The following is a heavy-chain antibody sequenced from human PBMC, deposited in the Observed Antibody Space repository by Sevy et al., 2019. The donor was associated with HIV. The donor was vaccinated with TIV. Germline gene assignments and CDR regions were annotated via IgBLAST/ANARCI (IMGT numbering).Heavy chain of an antibody. J-gene: IGHJ4*02. CDR1: GGSISSGGYY. V-gene: IGHV4-31*03. Sequence: SQTLSLTCTVSGGSISSGGYYWSWIRQHPGKGLEWIGYIYYSGSTYYNPSLKSRVTISVDTSKNQFSLKLSSVTAADTAVYYCARGYYRSFWVDYRGQGTLVTVSS. CDR2: IYYSGST. D-gene: IGHD3-10*01. CDR3: ARGYYRSFWVDY.